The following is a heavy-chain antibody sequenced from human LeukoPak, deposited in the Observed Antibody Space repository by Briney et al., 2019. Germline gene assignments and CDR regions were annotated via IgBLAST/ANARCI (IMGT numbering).Heavy chain of an antibody. Sequence: ASVKVSCKASGGTFSSYAISWVRQAPGQGLEWMGRIIPILGIANYAQKFQGRVTITADKSTSTAYMELSSLRSEDTAVYYCATGSSGWHQALDYWGQGTLVTVSS. V-gene: IGHV1-69*04. CDR2: IIPILGIA. CDR1: GGTFSSYA. J-gene: IGHJ4*02. CDR3: ATGSSGWHQALDY. D-gene: IGHD6-19*01.